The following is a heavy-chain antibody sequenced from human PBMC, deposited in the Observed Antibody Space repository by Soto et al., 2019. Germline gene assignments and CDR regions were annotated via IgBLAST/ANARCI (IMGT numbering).Heavy chain of an antibody. CDR3: AREGSWYLSNWFDP. Sequence: QVQLQQSGPGLVKPSQTLSLTCAISCASVSSNSAAWNWIRQSPSRGIEWLGRTYYRSKWYNDYAVSVKSRITINPDTSKNQFSLQLNSVTPEDTAVYYCAREGSWYLSNWFDPWVQGTLVTVSS. CDR1: CASVSSNSAA. V-gene: IGHV6-1*01. D-gene: IGHD6-13*01. CDR2: TYYRSKWYN. J-gene: IGHJ5*02.